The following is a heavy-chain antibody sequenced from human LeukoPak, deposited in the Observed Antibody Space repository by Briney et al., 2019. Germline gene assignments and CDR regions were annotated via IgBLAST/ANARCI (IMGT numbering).Heavy chain of an antibody. CDR2: INPNSGGT. CDR3: ARVEIYCTNGVCHNRFDP. V-gene: IGHV1-2*02. J-gene: IGHJ5*02. Sequence: GASVKVSCKASGYTFTGYYMHWVRQAPGQGLEWMGWINPNSGGTNYAQKFQGRVTMTRDTSISTAYMELSRLRSDDTAVYYCARVEIYCTNGVCHNRFDPWGQGTLVTVSS. D-gene: IGHD2-8*01. CDR1: GYTFTGYY.